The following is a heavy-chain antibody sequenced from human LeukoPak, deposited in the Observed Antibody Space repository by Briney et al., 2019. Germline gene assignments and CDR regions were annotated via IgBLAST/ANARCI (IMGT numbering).Heavy chain of an antibody. Sequence: PGGSLRLSCAASGFTFSSYAMSWVRQAPGKGLEWVSAISGSGGSTYYADSVKGRFTISRDNSKNTLYLQMNSLRAEDTAVYYCAKALRQIAAPGTSYWYFDLWGRGTLVTVSS. V-gene: IGHV3-23*01. CDR3: AKALRQIAAPGTSYWYFDL. D-gene: IGHD6-13*01. CDR1: GFTFSSYA. CDR2: ISGSGGST. J-gene: IGHJ2*01.